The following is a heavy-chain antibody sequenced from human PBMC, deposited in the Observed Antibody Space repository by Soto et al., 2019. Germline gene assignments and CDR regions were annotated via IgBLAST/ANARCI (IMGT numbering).Heavy chain of an antibody. V-gene: IGHV4-59*01. J-gene: IGHJ4*02. CDR1: GGSISSNY. CDR3: ARYRREAVAGYTLDN. CDR2: VYNSGST. Sequence: SEPLSLPCTASGGSISSNYWTWIRQPPGKGLEWIGYVYNSGSTNYNPSLKSRVTISEDTSKSQFSLKVNSMTAADTAVYYCARYRREAVAGYTLDNWGQGILVTVPS. D-gene: IGHD6-13*01.